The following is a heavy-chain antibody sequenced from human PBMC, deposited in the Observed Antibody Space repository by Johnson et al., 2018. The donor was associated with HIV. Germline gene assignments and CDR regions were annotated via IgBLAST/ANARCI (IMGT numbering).Heavy chain of an antibody. CDR3: AKLRPDRSCHRAFDI. D-gene: IGHD2-15*01. J-gene: IGHJ3*02. CDR2: ISWNSGSI. V-gene: IGHV3-9*01. Sequence: VQLVESGGGLVQPGRSLRLSCAASGFTFDDYAMHWVRQAPGKGLEWVSGISWNSGSIGYADSVKGRFTISSDNAKNSLYLQMNSMRAEDTALYYCAKLRPDRSCHRAFDIWGQGTMVTVSS. CDR1: GFTFDDYA.